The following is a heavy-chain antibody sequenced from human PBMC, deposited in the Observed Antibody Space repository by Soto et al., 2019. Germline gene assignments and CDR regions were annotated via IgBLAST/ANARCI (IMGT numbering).Heavy chain of an antibody. V-gene: IGHV5-51*01. D-gene: IGHD3-10*01. Sequence: GESLKISCPGSGYSFSTYWIAWVRQMPGKGLEWMGVIYPGDSDTRYSPSFQGQVTISADTSTKTAYLQWSSLKASDTAIYYCARLPQGPGFGGLSSHAHYFNNRGRG. J-gene: IGHJ4*01. CDR3: ARLPQGPGFGGLSSHAHYFNN. CDR2: IYPGDSDT. CDR1: GYSFSTYW.